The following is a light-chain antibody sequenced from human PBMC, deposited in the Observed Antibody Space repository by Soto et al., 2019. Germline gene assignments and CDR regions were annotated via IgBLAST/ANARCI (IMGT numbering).Light chain of an antibody. J-gene: IGLJ2*01. V-gene: IGLV2-23*02. CDR1: NGDVGSYDL. CDR2: EVN. CDR3: CSYAGGNTLI. Sequence: QSALTQPASVSGSPGQSITISCTGTNGDVGSYDLVSWYQQYPGKAPKLIIYEVNKRPSGVSNRFSGVKSGNTASLTISGLQTEDEADYDCCSYAGGNTLIFGGGTKLTVL.